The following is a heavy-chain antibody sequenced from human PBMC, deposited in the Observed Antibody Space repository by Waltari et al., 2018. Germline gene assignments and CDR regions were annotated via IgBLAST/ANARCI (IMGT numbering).Heavy chain of an antibody. J-gene: IGHJ4*02. Sequence: QVQLVQSGAEVKKPGASEKVSCKASGYTFTTSTMQRVWKAPGQRWEWMGWILGGSGDRQYSKSFEGRVTSTRYTSASMAYLELSSLRSEDTAVYFCVREAREGRAPMAYFDYWGQGTLVTVSS. CDR1: GYTFTTST. D-gene: IGHD1-26*01. CDR2: ILGGSGDR. CDR3: VREAREGRAPMAYFDY. V-gene: IGHV1-3*01.